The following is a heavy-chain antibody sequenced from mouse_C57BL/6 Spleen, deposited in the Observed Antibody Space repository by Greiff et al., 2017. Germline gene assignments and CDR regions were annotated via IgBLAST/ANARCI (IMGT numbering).Heavy chain of an antibody. CDR2: INPGSGGT. CDR3: ASQGDYYGSSYGY. D-gene: IGHD1-1*01. CDR1: GYAFTNYL. Sequence: VQLQESGAELVRPGTSVKVSCKASGYAFTNYLIEWVKQRPGQGLEWIGVINPGSGGTNYNEKFKGKATLTADKSSSTAYMQRSSLTSEDSAVYFWASQGDYYGSSYGYWGQGTTLTVSS. J-gene: IGHJ2*01. V-gene: IGHV1-54*01.